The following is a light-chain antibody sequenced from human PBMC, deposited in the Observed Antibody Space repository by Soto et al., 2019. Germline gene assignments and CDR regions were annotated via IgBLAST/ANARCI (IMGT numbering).Light chain of an antibody. CDR1: QTIGRNY. Sequence: EIVLTQSPGTLSLSPGETATLSCRASQTIGRNYLAWYQQKPGQAPRLLIYGASSRATGIPDRFSGSGSGTDFTLTISRLEPEDFAVYYCQQYGSSLVFGPGTKVDIK. V-gene: IGKV3-20*01. CDR3: QQYGSSLV. J-gene: IGKJ3*01. CDR2: GAS.